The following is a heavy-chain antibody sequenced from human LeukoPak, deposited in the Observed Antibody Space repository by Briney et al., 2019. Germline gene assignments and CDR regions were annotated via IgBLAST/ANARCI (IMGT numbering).Heavy chain of an antibody. J-gene: IGHJ4*02. CDR2: INPNSGGT. D-gene: IGHD2-2*01. V-gene: IGHV1-2*02. CDR1: GYTFTGYY. CDR3: ARVPTRGYCSSTSCPTPHFDY. Sequence: ASVKVSCKASGYTFTGYYMHWVRQAPGQGLEWMGWINPNSGGTNYAQKFQGRVTMTRDTSISTAYMELSRLRSDGTAVYYCARVPTRGYCSSTSCPTPHFDYWGQGTLVTVSS.